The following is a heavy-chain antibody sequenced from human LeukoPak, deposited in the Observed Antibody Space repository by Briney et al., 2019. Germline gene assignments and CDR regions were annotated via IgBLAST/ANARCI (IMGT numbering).Heavy chain of an antibody. Sequence: GGSLRLSCAASGFTVSSNYMSWVRQAPGKGLEWVSVIYSGGSTYYADSVKGRFTISRDNSKNTLYLQMNSLRAEDTAVYYCARDLSYGSGRDYWGQGTLVTVSS. V-gene: IGHV3-66*01. D-gene: IGHD3-10*01. CDR3: ARDLSYGSGRDY. CDR2: IYSGGST. CDR1: GFTVSSNY. J-gene: IGHJ4*02.